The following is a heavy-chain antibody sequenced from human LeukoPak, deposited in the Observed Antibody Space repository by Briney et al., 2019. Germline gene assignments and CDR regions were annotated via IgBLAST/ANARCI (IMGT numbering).Heavy chain of an antibody. CDR2: IYYSGST. CDR1: AVSISSYY. V-gene: IGHV4-59*07. D-gene: IGHD1-1*01. CDR3: ARTPRNAFIDY. Sequence: PTDNLSLTYTASAVSISSYYWSWIQQPPGKELKWIGYIYYSGSTNYNPSLKSRVTISVDTSKNQFSLKLSSVTAADTAVYYCARTPRNAFIDYWGQGTLVTVSS. J-gene: IGHJ4*02.